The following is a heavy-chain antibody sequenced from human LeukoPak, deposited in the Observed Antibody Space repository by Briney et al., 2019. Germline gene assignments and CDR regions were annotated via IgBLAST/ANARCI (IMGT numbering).Heavy chain of an antibody. Sequence: GGSLRLSCAASGFTFSNYAMSWVRQAPGQGLEWVSAISSSGTATYYADSVKGRFAISRDNSKSTLYLQMNSLRAEDSAVYYCADHCDSSGRFTYFDNWGQGTLVTVSS. J-gene: IGHJ4*02. CDR1: GFTFSNYA. D-gene: IGHD3-22*01. CDR2: ISSSGTAT. V-gene: IGHV3-23*01. CDR3: ADHCDSSGRFTYFDN.